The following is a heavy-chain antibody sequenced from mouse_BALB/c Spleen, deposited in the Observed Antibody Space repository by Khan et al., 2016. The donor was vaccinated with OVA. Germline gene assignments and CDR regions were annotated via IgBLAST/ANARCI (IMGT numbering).Heavy chain of an antibody. D-gene: IGHD2-14*01. CDR3: ARSGYDAWFAY. V-gene: IGHV3-2*02. CDR1: GYSITSDYA. Sequence: EVQLQESGPGLVKPSQSLSLTCTVTGYSITSDYAWNWIRQFPRNKLEWMGYISYSGSTSYNPSLKSRISITRDTSKNQFFLQLNSVTTEDTATYFWARSGYDAWFAYWGQGTLVTVSA. CDR2: ISYSGST. J-gene: IGHJ3*01.